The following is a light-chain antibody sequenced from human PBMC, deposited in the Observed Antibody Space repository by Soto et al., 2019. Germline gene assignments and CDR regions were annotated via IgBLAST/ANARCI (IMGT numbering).Light chain of an antibody. J-gene: IGKJ1*01. CDR2: GAS. Sequence: VLTQAGGSLSLNPGERATLSCRASQSVSSSYLAWYQQKPGQAPRLLIYGASSRATGIPDRFSGSGSGTDFTLTISRLETEDFAVYYCQQYGSSWTFGQGTEV. V-gene: IGKV3-20*01. CDR1: QSVSSSY. CDR3: QQYGSSWT.